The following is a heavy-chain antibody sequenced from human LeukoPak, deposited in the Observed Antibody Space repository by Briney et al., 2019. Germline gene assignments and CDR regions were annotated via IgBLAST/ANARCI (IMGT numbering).Heavy chain of an antibody. V-gene: IGHV4-39*07. CDR2: IYYSGST. Sequence: SETLSLTCTVSGGSISSSSYYWGWIRQPPGKGLEWIGSIYYSGSTNYNPSLKSRVTISVDTSKNQFSLKLSSVTAADTAVYYCAASSSWLPPRYWGQGTLVTVSS. J-gene: IGHJ4*02. CDR1: GGSISSSSYY. D-gene: IGHD6-13*01. CDR3: AASSSWLPPRY.